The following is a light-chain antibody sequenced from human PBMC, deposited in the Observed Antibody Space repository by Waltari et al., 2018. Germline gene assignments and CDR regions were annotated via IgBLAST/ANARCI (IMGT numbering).Light chain of an antibody. V-gene: IGLV2-14*03. CDR1: SSDVGGNNY. J-gene: IGLJ2*01. CDR2: DVS. CDR3: ASYISSSTLEL. Sequence: QSALTQPASVSGSPGQSITISCTRTSSDVGGNNYVPWYQQHPGKAPKLMIYDVSNWPSVVSNRFSGSKSGNTASLTISGLQAEDEADYYCASYISSSTLELFGGGTSLTVL.